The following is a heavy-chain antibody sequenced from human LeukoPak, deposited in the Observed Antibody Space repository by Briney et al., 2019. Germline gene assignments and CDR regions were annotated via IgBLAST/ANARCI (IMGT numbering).Heavy chain of an antibody. CDR1: GFTFSSYA. V-gene: IGHV3-23*01. J-gene: IGHJ4*02. Sequence: PGGSLRLSCAASGFTFSSYAMSWVRQAPGKGLQWVSSISRSGGSTYYADSVKGRFTISRDNSKNTLFLQMNSLRADDTAVYYCAKDSRDFNYGRFDYWGQGTLVTVSS. D-gene: IGHD3-10*01. CDR3: AKDSRDFNYGRFDY. CDR2: ISRSGGST.